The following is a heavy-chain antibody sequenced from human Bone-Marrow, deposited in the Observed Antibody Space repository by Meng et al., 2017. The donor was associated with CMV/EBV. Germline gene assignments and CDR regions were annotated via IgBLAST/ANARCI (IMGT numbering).Heavy chain of an antibody. Sequence: QVQVVESGGGVVQPGRSLRLACAASGFTFSSYAMHWVRQAPGKGLEWVAVISYDGSNKYYADSVKGRFTISRDNSKNTLYLQMNSLRAEDTAVYYCARGAVGPSGDYWGQGTLVTVSS. CDR2: ISYDGSNK. CDR1: GFTFSSYA. D-gene: IGHD1-26*01. CDR3: ARGAVGPSGDY. J-gene: IGHJ4*02. V-gene: IGHV3-30-3*01.